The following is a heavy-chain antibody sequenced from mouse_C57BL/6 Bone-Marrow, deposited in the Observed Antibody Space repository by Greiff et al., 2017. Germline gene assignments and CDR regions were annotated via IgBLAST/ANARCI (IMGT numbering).Heavy chain of an antibody. CDR2: IYPGDGDT. CDR1: GYAFSSSW. J-gene: IGHJ1*03. CDR3: ARKDGSSLSYWYFDV. V-gene: IGHV1-82*01. D-gene: IGHD1-1*01. Sequence: QVQLQQSGPELVKPGASVKISCKASGYAFSSSWMNWVKQRPGKGLEWIGRIYPGDGDTNYNGKFKGEATLTADKSSSTAYMQLSSLTSEDSAVYFCARKDGSSLSYWYFDVWGTGTTVTVSS.